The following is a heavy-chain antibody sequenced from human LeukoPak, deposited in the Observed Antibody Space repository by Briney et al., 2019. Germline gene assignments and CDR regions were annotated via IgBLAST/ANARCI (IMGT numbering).Heavy chain of an antibody. V-gene: IGHV5-51*01. D-gene: IGHD4-17*01. CDR2: IYPGDSDT. Sequence: GASLKISYKGSGSRFTSYWIGWVRPLPGKGLEWMGIIYPGDSDTRYRPSFQGQVTISADKSTSTAYLQWSSLKASDTAMYYCARHPDYGGNAWGQGTLVTVSS. J-gene: IGHJ5*01. CDR3: ARHPDYGGNA. CDR1: GSRFTSYW.